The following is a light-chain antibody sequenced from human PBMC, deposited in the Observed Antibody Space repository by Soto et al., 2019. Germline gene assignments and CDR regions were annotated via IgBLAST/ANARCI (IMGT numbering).Light chain of an antibody. CDR3: CSYAGSHSQVV. V-gene: IGLV2-11*01. CDR1: SSDVGGYNY. Sequence: QSALTQPRSVSGSPGQSVTISCTGISSDVGGYNYVSWYQQHPGKAPKLMIYDVSKRPSGVPDRFSGSKSGNTASLTISGLQAEDEADYYCCSYAGSHSQVVFGGGTKLTVL. J-gene: IGLJ2*01. CDR2: DVS.